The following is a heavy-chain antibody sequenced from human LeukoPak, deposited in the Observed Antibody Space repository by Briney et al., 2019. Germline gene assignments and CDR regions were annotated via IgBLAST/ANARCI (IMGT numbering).Heavy chain of an antibody. CDR2: IGPSGGDT. V-gene: IGHV3-23*01. J-gene: IGHJ4*02. CDR3: AIDPNGGSGY. D-gene: IGHD2-8*01. Sequence: GGSLRLSCSASGFTFSSYVMTWIRQAPGKGLEWVSIIGPSGGDTHYADSVKGRFTISRDNSKNTLSLQMNSLRADDTALYYCAIDPNGGSGYWGQGTLVTVSS. CDR1: GFTFSSYV.